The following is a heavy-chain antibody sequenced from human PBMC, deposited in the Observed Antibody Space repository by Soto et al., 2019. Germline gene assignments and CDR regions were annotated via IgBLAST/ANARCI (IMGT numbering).Heavy chain of an antibody. CDR3: GRESGETWDYEAS. V-gene: IGHV4-4*07. CDR1: GGSISSYR. CDR2: LNTYGNT. D-gene: IGHD1-7*01. Sequence: SETLSLTCTVSGGSISSYRWSWIRQPAGKGLEWIGRLNTYGNTHYNPSLKSRVTVSVDTSRNQFFLTLRSVTAADSAVYHCGRESGETWDYEASWGQGTPVTVS. J-gene: IGHJ5*02.